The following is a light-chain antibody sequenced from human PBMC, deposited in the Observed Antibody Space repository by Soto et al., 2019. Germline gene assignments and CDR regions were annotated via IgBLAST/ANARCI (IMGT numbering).Light chain of an antibody. Sequence: DIQMTQSPSTLSASVGDRVAITCRASQNIRSWLAWYQQKPGKAPRLLIYKASSLESGVPSRFSGSGSGTEFPLTITSLQPDDSANYYCQQYDSYSTFGGGTKVEIK. CDR2: KAS. CDR1: QNIRSW. V-gene: IGKV1-5*03. CDR3: QQYDSYST. J-gene: IGKJ4*01.